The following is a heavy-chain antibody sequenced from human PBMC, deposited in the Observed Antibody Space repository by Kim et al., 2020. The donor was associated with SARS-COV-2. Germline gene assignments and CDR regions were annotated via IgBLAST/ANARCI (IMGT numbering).Heavy chain of an antibody. D-gene: IGHD3-16*01. CDR2: ISSSSKTI. CDR1: GFSFNTYA. CDR3: ARDLGAVRGDYCFDY. J-gene: IGHJ4*02. Sequence: GGSLRLSCAASGFSFNTYAMNWVRQAPGRGLDWISYISSSSKTIKYADSVKGRFTISRGNAKNSLYLQMRSLRDEDTAVYYCARDLGAVRGDYCFDYWGQGTLVTVSS. V-gene: IGHV3-48*02.